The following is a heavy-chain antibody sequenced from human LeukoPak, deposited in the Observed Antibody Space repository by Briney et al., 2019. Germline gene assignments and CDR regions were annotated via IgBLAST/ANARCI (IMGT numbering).Heavy chain of an antibody. V-gene: IGHV4-59*01. CDR2: IYYSGST. Sequence: SETPSLTCTVSGGSISSYYWSWIRQPPGKGLEWIGYIYYSGSTNYNPSLKSRVTISVDTSKNQFSLQLTSVTAADTAVYFCTRGGSNFDYWGQGTLVTVSS. J-gene: IGHJ4*02. CDR3: TRGGSNFDY. CDR1: GGSISSYY. D-gene: IGHD3-10*01.